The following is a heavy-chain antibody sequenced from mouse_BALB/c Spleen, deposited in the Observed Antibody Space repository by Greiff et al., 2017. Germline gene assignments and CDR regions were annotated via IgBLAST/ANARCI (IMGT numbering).Heavy chain of an antibody. V-gene: IGHV1-5*01. Sequence: EVQLQQSGTVLARPGASVTMSCKASGYSFTSYWMNWVKQWPGQGLEWIGAIYPGNSDTSYNQKFKGKAKLTAVTSDSTAYMELSSLTDEDSAVCYCTRETAYWGQGTLVTVSA. CDR2: IYPGNSDT. CDR1: GYSFTSYW. CDR3: TRETAY. J-gene: IGHJ3*01.